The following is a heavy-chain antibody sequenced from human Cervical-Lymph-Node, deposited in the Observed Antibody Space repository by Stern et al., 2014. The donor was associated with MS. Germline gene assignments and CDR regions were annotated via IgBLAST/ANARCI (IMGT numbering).Heavy chain of an antibody. CDR3: ALSSETSDRWYSLGYDL. CDR1: GGTFSKFP. J-gene: IGHJ5*02. V-gene: IGHV1-69*01. D-gene: IGHD6-13*01. Sequence: QLVQSGAEVTKPSSSVKVSCKASGGTFSKFPSSWVRQAPGQGLEWMGGIFPVFGTPTYAQEFRGMVTITADVSTSTVYMELSSLRSDDTAVYYCALSSETSDRWYSLGYDLWGQGTLVTVSS. CDR2: IFPVFGTP.